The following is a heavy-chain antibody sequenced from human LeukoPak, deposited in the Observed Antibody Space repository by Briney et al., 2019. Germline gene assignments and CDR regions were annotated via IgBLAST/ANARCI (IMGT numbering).Heavy chain of an antibody. D-gene: IGHD6-13*01. V-gene: IGHV3-30-3*01. J-gene: IGHJ4*02. Sequence: GGSLRLSCAASGFTFSVYSMHWVRQAPGKGLEWVAVISYDGSNKYYADSVKGRFTISRDNSKNTLDLQMNSLRAEDTAVYYCAKDSRAYSSSWYYFDYWGQGTLVTVSS. CDR3: AKDSRAYSSSWYYFDY. CDR2: ISYDGSNK. CDR1: GFTFSVYS.